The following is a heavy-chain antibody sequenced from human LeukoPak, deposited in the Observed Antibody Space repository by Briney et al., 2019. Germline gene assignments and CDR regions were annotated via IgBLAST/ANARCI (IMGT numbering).Heavy chain of an antibody. D-gene: IGHD5-24*01. J-gene: IGHJ3*02. CDR2: IRTKATSYDA. CDR3: ARGNRRWLQPNDAFDI. Sequence: GGSLKLSCAASGFTFSGSPMHWVRQASGKGLEWVGRIRTKATSYDAAYAASVKGRFTISRDNSKNTLYLQMNSLRAEDTAVYYCARGNRRWLQPNDAFDIWGQGTMVTVSS. V-gene: IGHV3-73*01. CDR1: GFTFSGSP.